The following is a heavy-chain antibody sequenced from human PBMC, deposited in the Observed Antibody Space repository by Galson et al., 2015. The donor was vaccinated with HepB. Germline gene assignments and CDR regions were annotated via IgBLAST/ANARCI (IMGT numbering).Heavy chain of an antibody. CDR3: AKGPHRAPWFYFEY. Sequence: SLRLSCAASGFTFSSYAMSWVRQAPGKGLEWVSGVSGSGGSTHYADSVKGRFTISRDNSKNTLYLQMNSLRVEDTAVYYCAKGPHRAPWFYFEYWGQGTLVTVSS. CDR1: GFTFSSYA. V-gene: IGHV3-23*01. CDR2: VSGSGGST. D-gene: IGHD3-10*01. J-gene: IGHJ4*02.